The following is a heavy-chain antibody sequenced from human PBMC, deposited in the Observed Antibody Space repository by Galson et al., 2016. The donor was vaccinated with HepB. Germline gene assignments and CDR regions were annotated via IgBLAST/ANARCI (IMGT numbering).Heavy chain of an antibody. CDR3: ARDLSYFSCWFDP. J-gene: IGHJ5*02. CDR2: IHYDGSRE. D-gene: IGHD2/OR15-2a*01. Sequence: SLRLSCAASGFRFKRHGFIWVRQAPGKGLEWVSGIHYDGSREYYPDSTKGRFTISRDDSKNTMYLQMNSLRGEDTAVYYCARDLSYFSCWFDPWGQGTPVTVSS. V-gene: IGHV3-30*12. CDR1: GFRFKRHG.